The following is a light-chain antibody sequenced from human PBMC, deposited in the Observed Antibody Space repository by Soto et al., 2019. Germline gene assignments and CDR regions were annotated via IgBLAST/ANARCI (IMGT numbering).Light chain of an antibody. CDR1: QGIRGS. J-gene: IGKJ3*01. CDR2: AAS. V-gene: IGKV1-9*01. Sequence: LLNRSPSFLSASVGDRVTITCRASQGIRGSLAWYQQEPGKVPKLLIYAASILEVGVPSRFSGSGSGTAFTLTIRGLQPEDFATYYCRQLKTVPFSFGAGTKVD. CDR3: RQLKTVPFS.